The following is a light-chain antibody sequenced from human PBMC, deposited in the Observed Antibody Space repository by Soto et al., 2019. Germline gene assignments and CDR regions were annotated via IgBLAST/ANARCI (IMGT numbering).Light chain of an antibody. J-gene: IGLJ2*01. CDR1: SSDVGGYNY. V-gene: IGLV2-14*01. CDR3: SSYTSSSPVV. Sequence: QSALTQPASVSGSPGQSITISCTGTSSDVGGYNYVSWYRQHPGKVPKLMIFEVSNRPSGVSNRFSGSKSGNTASLTISGLQAEDEADYYCSSYTSSSPVVFGGGTKLTVL. CDR2: EVS.